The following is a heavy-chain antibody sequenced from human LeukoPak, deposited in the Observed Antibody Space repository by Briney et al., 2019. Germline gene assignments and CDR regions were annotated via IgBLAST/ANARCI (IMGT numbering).Heavy chain of an antibody. D-gene: IGHD2-2*01. CDR2: INSDGSWT. J-gene: IGHJ4*02. V-gene: IGHV3-74*01. Sequence: GGSLRLSCAASGNYWMHWVRQAPGKGLVWVSHINSDGSWTSYADSVKGRFTISKDNAKNTVYPQMNNLRAEDTAVYYCVSFYETYRGRGTLVTVSS. CDR3: VSFYETY. CDR1: GNYW.